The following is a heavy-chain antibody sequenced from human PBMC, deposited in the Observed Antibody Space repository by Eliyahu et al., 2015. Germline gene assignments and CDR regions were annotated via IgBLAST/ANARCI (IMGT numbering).Heavy chain of an antibody. CDR1: GYTFTGYY. J-gene: IGHJ5*02. V-gene: IGHV1-2*02. CDR2: INPNSGGT. Sequence: QVQLVQSGAEVKKPGASVKVSCKASGYTFTGYYXPXVRQAPGQGLEWMGWINPNSGGTNYAQKFQGRVTMTRDTSISTAYMELSRLRSDDTAVYYCARDIYGSGSYHNRGYNWFDPWGQGTLVTVSS. D-gene: IGHD3-10*01. CDR3: ARDIYGSGSYHNRGYNWFDP.